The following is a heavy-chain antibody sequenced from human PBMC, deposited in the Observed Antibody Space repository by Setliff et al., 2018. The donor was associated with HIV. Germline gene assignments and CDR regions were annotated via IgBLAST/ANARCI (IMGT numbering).Heavy chain of an antibody. CDR1: SGSSGSISSYY. V-gene: IGHV4-59*01. J-gene: IGHJ6*02. D-gene: IGHD3-10*01. CDR3: ARVPPGFGESLLHYAMDV. Sequence: SETLSLTCTVSSGSSGSISSYYWSWIRQPPGKGLEWIGYIYYSGSVNYNPSLKSRVTISIDTSKNQFSLKLSSVTAADTALYYCARVPPGFGESLLHYAMDVWGQGTTVTVSS. CDR2: IYYSGSV.